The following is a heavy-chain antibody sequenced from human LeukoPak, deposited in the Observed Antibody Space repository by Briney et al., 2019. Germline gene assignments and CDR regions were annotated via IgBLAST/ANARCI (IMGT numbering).Heavy chain of an antibody. CDR1: GGSFSGYY. CDR2: INPSGNT. V-gene: IGHV4-34*01. CDR3: ARGRVGGAAD. Sequence: SETLSLTCVVYGGSFSGYYWSWIRQPPGKGLEWIGEINPSGNTNYNPSLESRVTLSVDTSKNHFFLKLSSVTAADTAVYYCARGRVGGAADWGQGTLVTVSS. J-gene: IGHJ4*02. D-gene: IGHD6-25*01.